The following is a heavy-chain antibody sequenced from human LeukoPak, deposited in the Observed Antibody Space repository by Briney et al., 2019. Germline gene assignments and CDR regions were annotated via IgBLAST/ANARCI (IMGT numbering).Heavy chain of an antibody. J-gene: IGHJ5*02. CDR1: GFTFSDYY. D-gene: IGHD6-13*01. CDR3: ARDATAVGRFDP. V-gene: IGHV3-11*06. CDR2: ISSSGSYT. Sequence: GGSLRLSCAASGFTFSDYYMSWIRQAPGKGLEWVSYISSSGSYTNYADSVKGRFTISRDNAKNSLYLQMNSLRAEDTAVYYCARDATAVGRFDPWGQGTLGTVSS.